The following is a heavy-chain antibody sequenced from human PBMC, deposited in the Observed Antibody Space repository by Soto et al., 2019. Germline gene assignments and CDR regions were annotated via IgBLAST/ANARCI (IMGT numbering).Heavy chain of an antibody. CDR3: APRGTQGRWLEFADY. Sequence: QVQLLQSGAEVKRPGSSVKVSCEASGGTFSSLGFTWGRQAPGQGLEWMGGIIPISGRTTFAQKFQGRVTITADESTRATYMQLTTLPSDDTAMYYCAPRGTQGRWLEFADYWGQGTLVTVSS. V-gene: IGHV1-69*01. CDR2: IIPISGRT. J-gene: IGHJ4*02. CDR1: GGTFSSLG. D-gene: IGHD5-12*01.